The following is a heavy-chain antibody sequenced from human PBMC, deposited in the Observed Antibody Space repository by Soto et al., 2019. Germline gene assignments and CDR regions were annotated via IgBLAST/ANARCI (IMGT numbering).Heavy chain of an antibody. CDR2: ISYDGSNK. CDR3: AKDGDPQWLVLLGSSYFDY. CDR1: GFTFSSYG. J-gene: IGHJ4*02. Sequence: QVQLVESGGGVVQPGRSLRLSCAASGFTFSSYGMHWVRQAPGKGLEWVAVISYDGSNKYYADSVKGRFTISRDNSKNTLDLQMNSLRAEDTAVYYCAKDGDPQWLVLLGSSYFDYWGQGTLVTVSS. V-gene: IGHV3-30*18. D-gene: IGHD6-19*01.